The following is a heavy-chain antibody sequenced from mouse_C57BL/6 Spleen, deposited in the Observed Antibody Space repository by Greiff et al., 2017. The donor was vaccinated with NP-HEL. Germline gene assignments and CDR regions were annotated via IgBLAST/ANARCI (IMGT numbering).Heavy chain of an antibody. V-gene: IGHV1-39*01. Sequence: VQLKESGPELVKPGASVKISCKASGYSFTDYNMNWVKQSNGKSLEWIGVINPNYGTTSYNQKFKGKATLTVDQSSSTAYMQLNSLTSEDSAVYYCARKLGTLYYAMDYWGQGTSVTVSS. J-gene: IGHJ4*01. CDR2: INPNYGTT. CDR1: GYSFTDYN. D-gene: IGHD4-1*01. CDR3: ARKLGTLYYAMDY.